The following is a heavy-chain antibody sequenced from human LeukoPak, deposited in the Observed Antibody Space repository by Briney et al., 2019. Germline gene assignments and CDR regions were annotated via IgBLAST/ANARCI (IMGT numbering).Heavy chain of an antibody. V-gene: IGHV3-21*01. J-gene: IGHJ3*02. CDR2: ISSTSSYT. D-gene: IGHD2-15*01. CDR1: RFTFSSYS. CDR3: ARGHRSSDGFDI. Sequence: GGSLRLSCAASRFTFSSYSLNWVRQAPEKGLEWVASISSTSSYTHYADSLKGRFTISRDNAKNSLYLQMNSLRAEDTAVFYCARGHRSSDGFDIWGQGTMVTVSS.